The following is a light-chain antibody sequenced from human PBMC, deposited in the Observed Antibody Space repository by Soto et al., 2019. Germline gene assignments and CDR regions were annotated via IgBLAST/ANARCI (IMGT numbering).Light chain of an antibody. J-gene: IGKJ3*01. CDR3: QKYNGAPFT. Sequence: DIQMTQSRSTLSGSVGHRFTITSRASQTISSWLAWYKQKPGKAPKLLSYKASTLKSGVPSRFRGSGSGTEFTLTISSLQPDDFETYYCQKYNGAPFTFGPGTKVDIK. CDR2: KAS. CDR1: QTISSW. V-gene: IGKV1-5*03.